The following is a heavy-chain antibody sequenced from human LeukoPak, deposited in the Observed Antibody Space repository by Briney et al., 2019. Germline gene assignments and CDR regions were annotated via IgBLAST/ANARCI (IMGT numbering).Heavy chain of an antibody. V-gene: IGHV4-34*01. CDR1: GASFSGHS. J-gene: IGHJ6*03. CDR3: ARRGVVASYYYYMDV. CDR2: INHSGST. D-gene: IGHD2-15*01. Sequence: PSETLSLTCGVYGASFSGHSWSWTRQPPGKGLEWIGEINHSGSTNYNPSLKSRVTISVDTSKNQFSLKLSSVTAADTAVYYCARRGVVASYYYYMDVWGKGTTVTVSS.